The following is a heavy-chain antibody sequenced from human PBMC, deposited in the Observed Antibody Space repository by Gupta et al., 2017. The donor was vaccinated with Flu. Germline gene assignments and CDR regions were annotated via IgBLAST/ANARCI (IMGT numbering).Heavy chain of an antibody. CDR1: GGSISRYY. CDR2: IYYSGST. V-gene: IGHV4-59*01. Sequence: QVQLQESGPGLVKPSETLSLTCTVSGGSISRYYWSWILQPPGKGLEWIGYIYYSGSTNYNPSLKMRVTISVDTSKNQFSLKLSSVTAADTAVYYCARDLGSYGAFDIWGQGTMVTVSS. D-gene: IGHD1-26*01. CDR3: ARDLGSYGAFDI. J-gene: IGHJ3*02.